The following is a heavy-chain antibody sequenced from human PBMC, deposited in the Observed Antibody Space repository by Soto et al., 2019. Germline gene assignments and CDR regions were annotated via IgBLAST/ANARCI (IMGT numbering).Heavy chain of an antibody. D-gene: IGHD6-19*01. V-gene: IGHV3-48*03. CDR2: ISGSGTSM. J-gene: IGHJ6*02. CDR3: ARDQEVHDSRGHKIRAMDV. Sequence: GGSLRLSCAASGFPFSRYEMNWVRQAPGKGLEWISYISGSGTSMYYADAVKGRFAISRDNAQNSLYLQMNSLRIEDTAVYYCARDQEVHDSRGHKIRAMDVWGQGTTVTVSS. CDR1: GFPFSRYE.